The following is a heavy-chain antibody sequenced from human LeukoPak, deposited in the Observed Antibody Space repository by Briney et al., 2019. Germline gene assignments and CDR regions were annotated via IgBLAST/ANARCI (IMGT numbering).Heavy chain of an antibody. J-gene: IGHJ4*02. D-gene: IGHD5-12*01. V-gene: IGHV3-9*01. CDR1: GFIFDDYA. CDR2: ISWNSGSI. CDR3: AKDLAKGSIVATMGVDY. Sequence: GRSLRLSCAASGFIFDDYAMHWVRQAPGKGLEWVSGISWNSGSIGYADSAKGRFTISRDNAKNSLYLQMNSLRAEDTALYYCAKDLAKGSIVATMGVDYWGQGTLVTVSS.